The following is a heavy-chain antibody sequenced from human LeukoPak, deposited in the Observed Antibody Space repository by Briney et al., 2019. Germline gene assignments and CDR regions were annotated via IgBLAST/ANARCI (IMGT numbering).Heavy chain of an antibody. Sequence: KSSETLSLTCTVSGGSVSSYYWTWIRKPPGKGLEWIGFVSYSGYTEYNPSLNSRLTISTDTSNNRFSLRLRSVTAADTAVYYCAKLSHIAAAGAYSYHALDVWGQGTTVTVSS. CDR2: VSYSGYT. CDR3: AKLSHIAAAGAYSYHALDV. CDR1: GGSVSSYY. V-gene: IGHV4-59*02. D-gene: IGHD6-25*01. J-gene: IGHJ6*02.